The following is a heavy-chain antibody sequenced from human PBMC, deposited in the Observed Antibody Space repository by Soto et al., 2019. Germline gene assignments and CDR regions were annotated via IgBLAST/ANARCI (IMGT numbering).Heavy chain of an antibody. D-gene: IGHD6-13*01. V-gene: IGHV3-23*01. J-gene: IGHJ6*02. Sequence: LRLSCAASGLTFSSFAMSWVRQAPGKGLEWVSGISGSGGSTYHADSVKGRFIISRDNSKNMLYLQMNSVRAEDTAVYYCAKGHSSSPSPQYYYYGMDVWGQGTTVTVSS. CDR2: ISGSGGST. CDR1: GLTFSSFA. CDR3: AKGHSSSPSPQYYYYGMDV.